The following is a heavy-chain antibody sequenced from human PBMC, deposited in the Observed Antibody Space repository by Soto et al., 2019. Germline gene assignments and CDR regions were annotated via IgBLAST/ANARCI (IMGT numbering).Heavy chain of an antibody. Sequence: QVQLVESGGGVVQPGRSLRLSCAASGFTFSSYGMHWVRQAPGKGLEWVAVISYDGSNKYYADSVKGRFTISRDNSKNTLYLQMNSPRAEDTAVYYCATLSWGVDYWGQGTLVTVSS. V-gene: IGHV3-30*03. D-gene: IGHD6-13*01. CDR3: ATLSWGVDY. CDR2: ISYDGSNK. CDR1: GFTFSSYG. J-gene: IGHJ4*02.